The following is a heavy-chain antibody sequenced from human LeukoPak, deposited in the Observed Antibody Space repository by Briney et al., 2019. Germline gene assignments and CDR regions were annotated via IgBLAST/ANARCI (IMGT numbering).Heavy chain of an antibody. CDR3: AKVMKGSERLTMVRGVIIKTAGLYYMDV. J-gene: IGHJ6*03. D-gene: IGHD3-10*01. Sequence: GGSLRLSCAASGFTLSSYAMSWVRQAPGKGLEWVSSISASGGSTNYADSVKGRFTISRYNSKNTVYLQMNRLRAEDTAVYYCAKVMKGSERLTMVRGVIIKTAGLYYMDVWGKGTTVTVSS. CDR2: ISASGGST. CDR1: GFTLSSYA. V-gene: IGHV3-23*01.